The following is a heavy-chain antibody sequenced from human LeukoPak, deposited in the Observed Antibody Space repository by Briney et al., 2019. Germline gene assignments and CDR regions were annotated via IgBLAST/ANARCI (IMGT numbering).Heavy chain of an antibody. CDR2: VDTDGTYT. D-gene: IGHD3-10*01. CDR3: VREYFTGSGSYYLGD. J-gene: IGHJ4*02. Sequence: GGSLRPSCAASAFTFNNYWMHWVRQAPGKGLVWVSRVDTDGTYTSYADSVKGRFTMSRDNAKKMVYLQMNSLRVEDTAVYYCVREYFTGSGSYYLGDWGQVTLVTVSS. CDR1: AFTFNNYW. V-gene: IGHV3-74*01.